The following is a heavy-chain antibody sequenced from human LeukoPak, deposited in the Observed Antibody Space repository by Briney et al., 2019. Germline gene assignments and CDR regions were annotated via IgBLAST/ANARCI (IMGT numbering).Heavy chain of an antibody. J-gene: IGHJ4*02. V-gene: IGHV4-39*01. Sequence: SETRSLTCTVSGGSISSSSYYWGWIRQPPGKGLEWIGSIYYSGSTYYNPSLKSRVTISADTSKHQFSLKLSSVTAADTAVYYCARRGYDSSGYYIVYWGQGTLVTVSS. CDR2: IYYSGST. D-gene: IGHD3-22*01. CDR3: ARRGYDSSGYYIVY. CDR1: GGSISSSSYY.